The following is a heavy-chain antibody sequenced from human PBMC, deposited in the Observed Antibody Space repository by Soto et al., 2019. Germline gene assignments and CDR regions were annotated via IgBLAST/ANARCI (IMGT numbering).Heavy chain of an antibody. CDR3: TRGSRGYYYMDV. J-gene: IGHJ6*03. V-gene: IGHV3-74*01. Sequence: EVQLVESGGDLVQPGGSLRLSCVASGFTFSSYWIHWVRQAPGKGLVWVSRINDDGGTTNYADSVKGRLTISRDNAKNTVYLQVNSMGAEDTAVYYCTRGSRGYYYMDVWGRGTPLTV. CDR2: INDDGGTT. CDR1: GFTFSSYW.